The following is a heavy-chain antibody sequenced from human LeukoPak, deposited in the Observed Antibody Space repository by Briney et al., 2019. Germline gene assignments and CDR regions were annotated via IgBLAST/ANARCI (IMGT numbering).Heavy chain of an antibody. V-gene: IGHV3-23*01. CDR3: ARGRYCSSSSCYIDY. D-gene: IGHD2-2*02. J-gene: IGHJ4*02. CDR1: GFTFSTYA. CDR2: ISGGGDST. Sequence: GGSLRLSCAASGFTFSTYAMRWVRQAPGKGPEWVSGISGGGDSTYYADSVKGRFTISRDNAKNTLNLQMNSLRAEDTAVYYCARGRYCSSSSCYIDYWGRGTLVTVSS.